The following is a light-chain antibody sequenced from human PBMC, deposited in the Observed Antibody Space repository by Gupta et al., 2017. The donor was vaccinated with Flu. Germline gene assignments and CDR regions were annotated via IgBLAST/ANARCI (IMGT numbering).Light chain of an antibody. CDR3: SSYTSSSTLP. J-gene: IGLJ2*01. CDR2: EVS. CDR1: SSDVGGYNY. Sequence: QSALTQPASVSGSPGQSITISCTGTSSDVGGYNYVSWYQQHPGKAPKLMIYEVSKRPSGVSNRFSGSKSGNTASLTISGLQAEDEADYYCSSYTSSSTLPFGGGTKLTVL. V-gene: IGLV2-14*01.